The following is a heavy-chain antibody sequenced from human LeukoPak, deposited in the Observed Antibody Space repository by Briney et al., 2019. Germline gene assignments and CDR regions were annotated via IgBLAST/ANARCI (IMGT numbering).Heavy chain of an antibody. J-gene: IGHJ6*02. Sequence: PGGSLRLSCAASGFTFSSYEMNWVRQAPGKGLEWVSYISSSGSTIYYADSVKGRFTISRDNAKNSLYLQMNSLRAEDTAVYYCAREGMAAVGTNYYYYGMDVWGQGTTVTVSS. CDR3: AREGMAAVGTNYYYYGMDV. D-gene: IGHD6-13*01. V-gene: IGHV3-48*03. CDR1: GFTFSSYE. CDR2: ISSSGSTI.